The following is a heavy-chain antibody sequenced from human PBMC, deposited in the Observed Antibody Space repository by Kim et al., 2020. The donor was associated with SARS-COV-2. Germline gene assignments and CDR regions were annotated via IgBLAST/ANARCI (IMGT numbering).Heavy chain of an antibody. Sequence: GGSLRLSCAASGFTFSSYGMHWVRQAPGKGLEWVAVIWYDGSNKYYADSVKGRFTISRDNSKNTLYLQMNSLRAEDTAVYYCARDRITIFGVVRHYMDVWGKGTTVTVSS. CDR3: ARDRITIFGVVRHYMDV. D-gene: IGHD3-3*01. V-gene: IGHV3-33*01. CDR1: GFTFSSYG. CDR2: IWYDGSNK. J-gene: IGHJ6*03.